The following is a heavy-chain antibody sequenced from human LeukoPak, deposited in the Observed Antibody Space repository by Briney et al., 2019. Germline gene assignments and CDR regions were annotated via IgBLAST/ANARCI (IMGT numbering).Heavy chain of an antibody. Sequence: SETLSLTCSVSGASITSPTYYWAWIRQSAEKGLQYLGRLFASGNYNYNPSLKGRAAMSVDTSKSQISLKLTSVTGADTAMYYCVAFCASTSCLGHVFDVWGHGTMVTVSS. CDR2: LFASGNY. D-gene: IGHD2-21*01. CDR3: VAFCASTSCLGHVFDV. J-gene: IGHJ3*01. CDR1: GASITSPTYY. V-gene: IGHV4-61*02.